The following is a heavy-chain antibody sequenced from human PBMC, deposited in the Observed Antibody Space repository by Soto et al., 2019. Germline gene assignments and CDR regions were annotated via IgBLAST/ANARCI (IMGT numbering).Heavy chain of an antibody. J-gene: IGHJ5*02. Sequence: EVQVVESGGGLVKPGGSLRLSCVFSGFTFSTYTMNWVRQAPGKGLEWVSSINGRSNYVYYADSVKGRFTISRDNAKNSLYLQMNRLRAEDTAIYYWAREDGVVGSSSAFDHWGLGTLVTVSS. CDR3: AREDGVVGSSSAFDH. CDR2: INGRSNYV. CDR1: GFTFSTYT. V-gene: IGHV3-21*01. D-gene: IGHD1-26*01.